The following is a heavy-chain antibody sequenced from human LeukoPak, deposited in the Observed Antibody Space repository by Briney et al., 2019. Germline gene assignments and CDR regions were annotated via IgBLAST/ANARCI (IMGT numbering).Heavy chain of an antibody. V-gene: IGHV3-23*01. CDR2: ITGSSDTT. CDR1: GLTLNSFA. Sequence: GGSLRLSCAASGLTLNSFAITWVRQAPRRGLEWVSGITGSSDTTYFADSVKGRFTISRDNSKNTLYLQMNTLRADDTALYYCAKDRIAAANYYYYAMDVWGQETTVTVSS. CDR3: AKDRIAAANYYYYAMDV. J-gene: IGHJ6*02. D-gene: IGHD6-13*01.